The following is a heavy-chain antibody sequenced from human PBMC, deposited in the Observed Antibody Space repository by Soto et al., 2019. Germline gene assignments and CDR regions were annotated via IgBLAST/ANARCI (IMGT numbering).Heavy chain of an antibody. CDR1: GASITSAY. Sequence: QVQLQESGPGLVKPSETLSLTCSVSGASITSAYWNWIRQPPGKGLEWVGYIYYIGSTNYNPSLKSRVTMSLDTSNNQLSLDLRFVTAADTAVYYCARGKTWFDRWGHGTLVPVSS. J-gene: IGHJ5*02. CDR2: IYYIGST. V-gene: IGHV4-59*08. CDR3: ARGKTWFDR.